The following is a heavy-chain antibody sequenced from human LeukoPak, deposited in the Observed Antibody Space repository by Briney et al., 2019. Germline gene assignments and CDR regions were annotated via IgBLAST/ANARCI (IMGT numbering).Heavy chain of an antibody. CDR3: ARVFRYSSRGGYYYGMDV. CDR2: ISAYNGNT. D-gene: IGHD5-18*01. V-gene: IGHV1-18*01. Sequence: WASVKVSCKASGYTFTSYGISWVRQAPGQGLEWMGWISAYNGNTNYAQKLQGRVTMTTDTSTSTAYMELRSLRSDDTAVYYCARVFRYSSRGGYYYGMDVWGQGTTVTVSS. J-gene: IGHJ6*02. CDR1: GYTFTSYG.